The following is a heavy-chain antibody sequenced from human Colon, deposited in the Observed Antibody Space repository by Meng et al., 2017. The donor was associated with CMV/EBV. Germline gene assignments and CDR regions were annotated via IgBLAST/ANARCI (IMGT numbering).Heavy chain of an antibody. CDR1: GFTFSTFG. D-gene: IGHD6-19*01. Sequence: SGFTFSTFGMGWVRQAPGKGLEWVESITSSSGYIFYADSVKGRFTISRDNAKNLLFLQMNSLRANDTAVYYCARAGGAVAGRGGFDHWGLGTLVTVSS. J-gene: IGHJ4*02. CDR2: ITSSSGYI. V-gene: IGHV3-21*01. CDR3: ARAGGAVAGRGGFDH.